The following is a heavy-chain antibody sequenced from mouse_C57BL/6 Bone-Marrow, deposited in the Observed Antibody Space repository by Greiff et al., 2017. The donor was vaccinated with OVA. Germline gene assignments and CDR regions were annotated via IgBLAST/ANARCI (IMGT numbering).Heavy chain of an antibody. CDR3: AREGNYYGSSYPNGYFDV. CDR2: IYPGSGST. Sequence: QVQLQQPGAELVKPGASVKMSCKASGYTFTSYWITWVKQRPGQGLEWIGDIYPGSGSTNYNEKFKSKATLTVDTSSSTAYMQLSSLTSEDSAVYYCAREGNYYGSSYPNGYFDVWGTGTTVTVSS. D-gene: IGHD1-1*01. CDR1: GYTFTSYW. V-gene: IGHV1-55*01. J-gene: IGHJ1*03.